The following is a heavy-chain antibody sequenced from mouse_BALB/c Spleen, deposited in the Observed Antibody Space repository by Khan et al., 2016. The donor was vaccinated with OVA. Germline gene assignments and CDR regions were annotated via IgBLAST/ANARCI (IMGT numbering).Heavy chain of an antibody. V-gene: IGHV14-1*02. CDR1: GFNIKDYY. J-gene: IGHJ2*01. Sequence: MQLKQSGAELVRPGALVKLSCKGSGFNIKDYYMQWVKQRPEQGLEWIGWIDPENGNSIYDPKFQGKASITADTSSNTAYLQLSSLTSEDTAVYYCARSILLYFDYWGQGTTLTVSS. D-gene: IGHD2-3*01. CDR2: IDPENGNS. CDR3: ARSILLYFDY.